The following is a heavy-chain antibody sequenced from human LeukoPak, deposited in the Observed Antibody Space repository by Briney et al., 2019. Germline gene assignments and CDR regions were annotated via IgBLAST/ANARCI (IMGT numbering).Heavy chain of an antibody. J-gene: IGHJ4*02. CDR1: GGSLSGGIYY. V-gene: IGHV4-30-4*01. D-gene: IGHD3-10*01. CDR2: MYGMGNT. Sequence: SGTLSLTCSFSGGSLSGGIYYWPWLRQPPGKDLEWIGYMYGMGNTYYNPSLRGRVTLSEDMSKNQFSLKLSTVTAADTGVHFCARGNGAGREYFENCGEGTLVTVSS. CDR3: ARGNGAGREYFEN.